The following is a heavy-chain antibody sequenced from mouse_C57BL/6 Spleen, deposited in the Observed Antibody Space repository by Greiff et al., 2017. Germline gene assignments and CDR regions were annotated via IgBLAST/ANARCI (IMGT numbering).Heavy chain of an antibody. V-gene: IGHV1-22*01. CDR2: INPNNGGT. J-gene: IGHJ4*01. D-gene: IGHD1-1*01. CDR1: GYTFTDYN. Sequence: EVQLQQSGPELVKPGASVKMSCKASGYTFTDYNMHWVKQSHGKSLEWIGYINPNNGGTSYNQKFKGKATLTVTKSSSTAYMELRSRTSEDSAVYYCARPITTVWPMDYWGQGTSVTVSS. CDR3: ARPITTVWPMDY.